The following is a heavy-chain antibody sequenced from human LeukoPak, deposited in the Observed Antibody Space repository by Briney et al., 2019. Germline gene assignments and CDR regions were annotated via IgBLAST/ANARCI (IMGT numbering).Heavy chain of an antibody. CDR3: AKSGGSGDYYNAVDY. CDR2: ISPSDGRI. CDR1: GYTFTGNY. D-gene: IGHD3-10*01. J-gene: IGHJ4*02. Sequence: ASVKVSCKSSGYTFTGNYIHWVRQAPGQGLEWMGVISPSDGRISYAQNFQGRITMTRDTSTGTVYMDLSSLRSDDTALYYCAKSGGSGDYYNAVDYWGQGTLVIVSS. V-gene: IGHV1-46*01.